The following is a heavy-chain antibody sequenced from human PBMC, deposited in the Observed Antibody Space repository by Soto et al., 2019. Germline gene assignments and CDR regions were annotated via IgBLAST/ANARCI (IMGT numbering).Heavy chain of an antibody. CDR3: AREGGIAVDGTLDYYGMDV. CDR1: GFTFSSYG. CDR2: IWYDGSNK. Sequence: QVQLVESGGGVVQPGRSLRLSCAASGFTFSSYGMHWVRQAPGKGLEWVAVIWYDGSNKYYADSVKGRFTISRDNSKNTLYLQMNSRRAEDTVLYYCAREGGIAVDGTLDYYGMDVWGQGTTVTVSS. D-gene: IGHD6-19*01. V-gene: IGHV3-33*01. J-gene: IGHJ6*02.